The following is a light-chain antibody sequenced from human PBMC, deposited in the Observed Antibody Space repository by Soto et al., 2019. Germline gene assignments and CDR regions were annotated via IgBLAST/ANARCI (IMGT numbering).Light chain of an antibody. CDR3: QHYGGSPFT. CDR1: QSVSSN. J-gene: IGKJ3*01. Sequence: EIVMTQSPATLSVSPGERATLSCRASQSVSSNLAWYQQKPGQAPRLLIYGASSRATGIPDRFSGSGSGTDFTLTISRMEPEDFAVYYCQHYGGSPFTFGPGTKVDIK. V-gene: IGKV3-20*01. CDR2: GAS.